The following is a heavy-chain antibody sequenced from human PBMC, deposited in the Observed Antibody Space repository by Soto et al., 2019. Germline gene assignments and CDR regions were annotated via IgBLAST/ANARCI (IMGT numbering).Heavy chain of an antibody. J-gene: IGHJ4*02. Sequence: SETLSLTCTVSGGSMSSGDYYWNWIRQPPGKGLEWIGNIYSGGSTSYNPSLKSRLAISIDTSKNQFSLKLTSVTAADTAVYYCARVGPSNYALPYFHDWGQGTPVTV. V-gene: IGHV4-30-4*01. CDR2: IYSGGST. CDR3: ARVGPSNYALPYFHD. CDR1: GGSMSSGDYY. D-gene: IGHD4-4*01.